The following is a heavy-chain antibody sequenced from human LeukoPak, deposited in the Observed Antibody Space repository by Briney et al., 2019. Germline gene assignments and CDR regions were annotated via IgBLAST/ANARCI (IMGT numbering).Heavy chain of an antibody. J-gene: IGHJ4*02. Sequence: PGGSLRLSCSASGFIFTNYAMHWVRQAPGKGLEWVALISYEGSSKHYADSVRGRFTISRDNSKNTLYLQMNSLRAEDTAVYYCARYITMVRGVISPYYFDYWGQGTLVTVSS. D-gene: IGHD3-10*01. CDR1: GFIFTNYA. CDR3: ARYITMVRGVISPYYFDY. V-gene: IGHV3-30*04. CDR2: ISYEGSSK.